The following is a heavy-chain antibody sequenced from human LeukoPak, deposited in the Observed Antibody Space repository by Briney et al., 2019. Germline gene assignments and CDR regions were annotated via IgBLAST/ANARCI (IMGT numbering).Heavy chain of an antibody. CDR1: GYTFTSYG. D-gene: IGHD2-21*02. V-gene: IGHV1-18*01. J-gene: IGHJ4*02. CDR2: ISAYNGNT. Sequence: ASVKVSCKASGYTFTSYGIRWVRQAPGQGLEWMGWISAYNGNTNYAQKLQGRVTMTTDTSTSTAYMELRSLRSDDTAVYYCARDKPVVTRYYFDYWGQGTLVTVSS. CDR3: ARDKPVVTRYYFDY.